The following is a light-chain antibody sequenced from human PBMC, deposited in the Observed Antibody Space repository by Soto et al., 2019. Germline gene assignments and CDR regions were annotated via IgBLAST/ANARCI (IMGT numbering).Light chain of an antibody. CDR2: AAS. CDR1: KSISNY. Sequence: DIQMTQSPSSLSASVGDRVTITCRSSKSISNYLNWYQQKPGKAPKLLIYAASGLQGGVPSRFSGRGSGTDVTLTISNLKPEDFATYCCQQTYSTPWTFGQGTKVEIK. V-gene: IGKV1-39*01. J-gene: IGKJ1*01. CDR3: QQTYSTPWT.